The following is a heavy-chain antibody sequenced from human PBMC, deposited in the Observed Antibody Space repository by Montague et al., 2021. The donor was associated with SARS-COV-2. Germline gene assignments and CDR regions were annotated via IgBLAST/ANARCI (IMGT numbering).Heavy chain of an antibody. V-gene: IGHV4-31*03. CDR1: GGSISSGGYY. Sequence: TLSLTCTVSGGSISSGGYYWSWIRQHPGKGLEWIGYIYYSGSTYYNPSLKSRVTISVDTSKNQFSLKLRSVTAADTAVYYCARASGKKTIFGVVISYFDYWGQGTLVTVSS. D-gene: IGHD3-3*01. CDR2: IYYSGST. CDR3: ARASGKKTIFGVVISYFDY. J-gene: IGHJ4*02.